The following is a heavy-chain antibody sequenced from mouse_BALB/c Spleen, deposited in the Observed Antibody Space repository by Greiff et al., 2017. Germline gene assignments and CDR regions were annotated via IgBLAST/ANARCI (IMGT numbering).Heavy chain of an antibody. J-gene: IGHJ3*01. CDR3: AIESSQVRRPCAY. CDR1: GFSLTGDG. V-gene: IGHV2-6-7*01. D-gene: IGHD2-14*01. CDR2: IWGDGST. Sequence: VKLMESGPGLVAPSQSLSITCTVSGFSLTGDGVNWVRQPPGKGLEWLGMIWGDGSTDYNSALKSRLSISKDNTKSQVFLKMNSLQTDDTARYYCAIESSQVRRPCAYWGQGTLVTVSA.